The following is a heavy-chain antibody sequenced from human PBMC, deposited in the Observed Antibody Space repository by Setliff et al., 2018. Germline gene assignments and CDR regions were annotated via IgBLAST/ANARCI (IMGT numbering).Heavy chain of an antibody. V-gene: IGHV1-24*01. CDR2: FDPEDGET. CDR1: GYTFTSYD. J-gene: IGHJ4*02. Sequence: ASVKVSCKASGYTFTSYDINWVRQAPGKGLEWMGGFDPEDGETIYAQKFQGRVTMTEDTSTDTAYMELSSLRSEDTAVYYCARDQGHGITAAGPDFWGQGTLVTVSS. CDR3: ARDQGHGITAAGPDF. D-gene: IGHD6-13*01.